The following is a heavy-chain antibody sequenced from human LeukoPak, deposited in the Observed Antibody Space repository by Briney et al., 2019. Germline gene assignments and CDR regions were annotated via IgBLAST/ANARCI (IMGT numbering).Heavy chain of an antibody. Sequence: ASVKVSCKASTGTYSSYAISWVRQATGHGLEWMGRIIPIFGIANYAQKFQDRVTITANKPTSTAYMEPSSLRSEDTAVYYCAIPGRIEHGMDVWGQGTTVTVSS. J-gene: IGHJ6*02. CDR1: TGTYSSYA. D-gene: IGHD5-18*01. CDR2: IIPIFGIA. V-gene: IGHV1-69*04. CDR3: AIPGRIEHGMDV.